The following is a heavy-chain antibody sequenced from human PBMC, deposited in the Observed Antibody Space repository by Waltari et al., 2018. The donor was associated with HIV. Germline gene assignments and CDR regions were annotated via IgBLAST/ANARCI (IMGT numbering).Heavy chain of an antibody. D-gene: IGHD2-2*01. CDR2: IKQDGSEK. CDR3: ARDRFLRYCSGTICYGGLAMDV. V-gene: IGHV3-7*01. J-gene: IGHJ6*02. Sequence: MSWVRQAPGKGLEWVANIKQDGSEKNYVDSVKGRFTISRDNTKNSLYLQTNSLRAEDTAVYFCARDRFLRYCSGTICYGGLAMDVWGQGTTVTVSS.